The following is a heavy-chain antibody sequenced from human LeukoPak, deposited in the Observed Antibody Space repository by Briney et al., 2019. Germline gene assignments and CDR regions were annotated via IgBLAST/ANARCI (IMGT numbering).Heavy chain of an antibody. CDR1: GASISSSAYY. D-gene: IGHD3-3*01. CDR3: ARQRDDFWSGFYSLFDY. CDR2: VSNSGST. J-gene: IGHJ4*02. Sequence: SETLSLTCTVSGASISSSAYYWGWIRQPPGKGLEWMGSVSNSGSTYYNPSLNSRVSISVDTSKNQFSLKLSSVTAADTAVFYCARQRDDFWSGFYSLFDYWGQGTLVTVSS. V-gene: IGHV4-39*01.